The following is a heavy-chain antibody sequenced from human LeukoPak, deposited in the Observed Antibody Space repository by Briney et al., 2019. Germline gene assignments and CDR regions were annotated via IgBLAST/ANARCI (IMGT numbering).Heavy chain of an antibody. V-gene: IGHV4-34*01. CDR2: INHSGST. CDR1: GGSFSGYY. J-gene: IGHJ4*02. CDR3: ARDVARDISCYTD. Sequence: SETLSLTCAVYGGSFSGYYWSWIRQPPGKGLEWIGEINHSGSTNYNPSLKSRVTISVDTSKNQFSLKLSSVTAADTAVYYCARDVARDISCYTDWGQGTLVTVSS. D-gene: IGHD2-2*02.